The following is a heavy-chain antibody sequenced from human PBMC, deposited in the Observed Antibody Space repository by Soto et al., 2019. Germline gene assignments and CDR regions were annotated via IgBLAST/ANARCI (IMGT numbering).Heavy chain of an antibody. CDR1: GYTFPSYA. D-gene: IGHD6-19*01. CDR3: AKEIGLGGWYDY. CDR2: IXAGNGXT. Sequence: VXXSCKASGYTFPSYATHWVRQAPGQRLEWMGWIXAGNGXTKYSQKFQGXXTISRDNXXNSLLLQLNSLRAEDTAVYYCAKEIGLGGWYDYWGQGTLVTVSS. V-gene: IGHV1-3*01. J-gene: IGHJ4*02.